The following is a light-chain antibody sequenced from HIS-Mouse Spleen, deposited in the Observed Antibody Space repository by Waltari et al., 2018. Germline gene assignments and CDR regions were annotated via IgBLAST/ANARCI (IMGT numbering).Light chain of an antibody. J-gene: IGLJ2*01. CDR3: CSYAGSSTFNVV. Sequence: QSALTQPASVSGSPGQSITISCTGPSSDVGSYNLVPWYHQQPGKAPKLMIYEGSKRPSGVSTRFSGSKSGNTASLTISGLQAEDEADYYCCSYAGSSTFNVVFGGGTKLTVL. CDR1: SSDVGSYNL. CDR2: EGS. V-gene: IGLV2-23*03.